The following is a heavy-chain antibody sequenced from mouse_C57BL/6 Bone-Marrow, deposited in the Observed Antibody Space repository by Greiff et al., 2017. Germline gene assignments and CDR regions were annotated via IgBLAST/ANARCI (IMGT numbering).Heavy chain of an antibody. CDR1: GFNFKDDY. CDR2: IDPENGDT. V-gene: IGHV14-4*01. Sequence: VQLQQSGAELVRPGASVKLSCTASGFNFKDDYMHWVKQRPEQGLEWIGWIDPENGDTEYATKFQGKATITADTSSNTAYLKLSSLTSEDTAVYSCTSLGTTVVDPYWKFDVWGTGTTVTVSS. J-gene: IGHJ1*03. CDR3: TSLGTTVVDPYWKFDV. D-gene: IGHD1-1*01.